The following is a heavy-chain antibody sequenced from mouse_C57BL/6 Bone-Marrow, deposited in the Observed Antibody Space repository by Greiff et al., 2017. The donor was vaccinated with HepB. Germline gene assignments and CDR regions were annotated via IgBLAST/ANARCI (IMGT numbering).Heavy chain of an antibody. CDR3: ARTLGYFDY. D-gene: IGHD4-1*01. CDR2: INPNNGGT. J-gene: IGHJ2*01. CDR1: GYTFTDYY. Sequence: VQLKQSGPELVKPGASVKISCKASGYTFTDYYMNWVKQSHGKSLEWIGDINPNNGGTSYNQKFKGKATLTVDKSSSTAYMELRSLTSEDSAVYYCARTLGYFDYWGQGTTLTVSS. V-gene: IGHV1-26*01.